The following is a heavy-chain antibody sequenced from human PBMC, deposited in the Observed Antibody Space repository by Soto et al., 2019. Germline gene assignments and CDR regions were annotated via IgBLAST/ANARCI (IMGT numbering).Heavy chain of an antibody. CDR1: GFTFSSYG. D-gene: IGHD3-3*01. V-gene: IGHV3-30*18. J-gene: IGHJ5*02. CDR2: ISYDGSNK. CDR3: AKEGRLVGVVAIKCWFDP. Sequence: QVQLVESGGGVVQPGRSLRLSCATSGFTFSSYGMHWVRQAPGKGLAWVAAISYDGSNKYYADSVKGRFTISRDNSKNTLYLQMNSLRAEDTAVYYCAKEGRLVGVVAIKCWFDPWGQGTLVTVSS.